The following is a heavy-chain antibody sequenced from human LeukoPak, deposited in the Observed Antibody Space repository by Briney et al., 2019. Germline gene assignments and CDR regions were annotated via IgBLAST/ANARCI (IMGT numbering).Heavy chain of an antibody. CDR2: INHSGST. Sequence: SETLSLTCAVYGGSFSGYYWSWIRQPPGKGLEWIGEINHSGSTNYNPSLKSRVTISVDTSKNQFSLKLSSVTAADTAVYYCARVAAAGTLPYFDYWGQGTLVTVSS. CDR3: ARVAAAGTLPYFDY. CDR1: GGSFSGYY. D-gene: IGHD6-13*01. J-gene: IGHJ4*02. V-gene: IGHV4-34*01.